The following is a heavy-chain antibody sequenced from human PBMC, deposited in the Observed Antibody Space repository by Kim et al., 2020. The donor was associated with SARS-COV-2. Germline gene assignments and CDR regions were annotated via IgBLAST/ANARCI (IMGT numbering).Heavy chain of an antibody. V-gene: IGHV3-13*01. CDR3: ARALNTAMVEGGFDY. J-gene: IGHJ4*02. D-gene: IGHD5-18*01. Sequence: GGSLRLSCAASGFTFSSYDMHWVRQATGKGLEWVSAIGTAGDTYYPGSVKGRFTISRENAKNSLYLQMNSLRAGDTAVYYCARALNTAMVEGGFDYWGQGTLVTVS. CDR1: GFTFSSYD. CDR2: IGTAGDT.